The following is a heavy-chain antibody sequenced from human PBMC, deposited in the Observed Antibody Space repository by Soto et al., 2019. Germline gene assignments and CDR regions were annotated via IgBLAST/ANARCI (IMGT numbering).Heavy chain of an antibody. CDR3: ARVGDGYNRSLDY. J-gene: IGHJ4*01. Sequence: LRLSCAASGFTFSSYEMNWVRQAPGKGLEWVSYISSSGSTIYYADSVKGRFTISRDNAKNSLYLQMNSLRAEDTAVYYCARVGDGYNRSLDYWGQGTLVTVSS. V-gene: IGHV3-48*03. CDR1: GFTFSSYE. D-gene: IGHD3-16*01. CDR2: ISSSGSTI.